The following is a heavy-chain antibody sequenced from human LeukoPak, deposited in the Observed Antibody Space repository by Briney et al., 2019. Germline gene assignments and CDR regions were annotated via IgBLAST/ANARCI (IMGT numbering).Heavy chain of an antibody. CDR1: GGSVNSVSYY. D-gene: IGHD2-2*01. CDR2: IYYSGST. J-gene: IGHJ4*02. V-gene: IGHV4-61*01. Sequence: SETLSLTCTVCGGSVNSVSYYWSWIRQPPGKGLEWIGYIYYSGSTNYNPSLKSRVTISLDTSKNQFSLKLNSVTAADTAVYYCARLYCTRTSCHLDFWGQGTLVTVSS. CDR3: ARLYCTRTSCHLDF.